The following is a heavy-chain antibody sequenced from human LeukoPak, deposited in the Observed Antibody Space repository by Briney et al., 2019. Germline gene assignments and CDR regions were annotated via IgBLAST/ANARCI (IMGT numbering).Heavy chain of an antibody. J-gene: IGHJ5*02. Sequence: ASETLSLTCTVSGGSISSYYWSWIRQPAGKGLEWIGRIYTSGSTNYNPPLKSRVTMSVDTSKNQFSLKLSSVTAADTAVYYCARGNLAVAAPNWFDPWGQGTLVTVSS. CDR2: IYTSGST. CDR3: ARGNLAVAAPNWFDP. CDR1: GGSISSYY. V-gene: IGHV4-4*07. D-gene: IGHD6-19*01.